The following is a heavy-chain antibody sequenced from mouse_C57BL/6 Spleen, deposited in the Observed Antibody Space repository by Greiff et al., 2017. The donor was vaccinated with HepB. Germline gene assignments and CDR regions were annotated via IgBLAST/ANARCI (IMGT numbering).Heavy chain of an antibody. CDR1: GYAFTNYL. V-gene: IGHV1-54*01. Sequence: QVQLQQSGAELVRPGTSVKVSCKASGYAFTNYLIEWVKQRPGQGLEWIGVINPGSGGTNYNEKFKGKATLTADKSSSTAYMQLSSLTSEDSAVYFCARDYDALFAYWGQGTLVTVSA. CDR2: INPGSGGT. D-gene: IGHD2-3*01. CDR3: ARDYDALFAY. J-gene: IGHJ3*01.